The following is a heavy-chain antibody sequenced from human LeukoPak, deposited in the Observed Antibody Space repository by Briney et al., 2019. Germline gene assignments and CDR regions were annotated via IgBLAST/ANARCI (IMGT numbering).Heavy chain of an antibody. Sequence: ASVKVSCKASGYTFTSYGISWVRQAPGQGLEWMGWISAYNGNTNYAQKLQGRVTMTRDTSTSTVYMELSSLRSEDTAVYYCTRGVLRFLEWSPMDVWGQGTTVTVSS. V-gene: IGHV1-18*01. J-gene: IGHJ6*02. CDR1: GYTFTSYG. D-gene: IGHD3-3*01. CDR3: TRGVLRFLEWSPMDV. CDR2: ISAYNGNT.